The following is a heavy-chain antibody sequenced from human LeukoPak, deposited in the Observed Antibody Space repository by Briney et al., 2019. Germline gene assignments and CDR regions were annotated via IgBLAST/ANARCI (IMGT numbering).Heavy chain of an antibody. D-gene: IGHD3-22*01. V-gene: IGHV3-7*04. CDR1: GFTFSSYW. CDR3: ARGGIVVVGAFDI. Sequence: GGSLRLSCAASGFTFSSYWMNWVRQAPGKGLEWVANIKQDGSEKYYVDSVKGQFTISRDNAENSVYLQMNSLRVEDTAVYYCARGGIVVVGAFDIWGQGTMVTVSS. CDR2: IKQDGSEK. J-gene: IGHJ3*02.